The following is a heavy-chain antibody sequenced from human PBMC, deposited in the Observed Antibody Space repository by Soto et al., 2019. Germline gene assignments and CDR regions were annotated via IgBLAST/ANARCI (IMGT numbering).Heavy chain of an antibody. CDR2: ISAYNGNT. CDR3: SXXYMDRRRLQSAVPAVYYFWGDAGTDSGYYCYGMDV. V-gene: IGHV1-18*01. CDR1: GYTFTSYG. D-gene: IGHD3-10*01. J-gene: IGHJ6*02. Sequence: QVQLVQSGAEVKKPGASVKVSCKASGYTFTSYGISWVRQAPGQGLEWMGWISAYNGNTNYAQKLQGRVTLTTDTXXXXNHXXXLQGEDPMTPXXPXSXXYMDRRRLQSAVPAVYYFWGDAGTDSGYYCYGMDVWGQGTTVTVSS.